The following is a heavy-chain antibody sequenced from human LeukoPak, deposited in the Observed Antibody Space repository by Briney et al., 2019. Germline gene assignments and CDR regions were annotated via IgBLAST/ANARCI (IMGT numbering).Heavy chain of an antibody. CDR1: GGSISSDFY. CDR3: ARAKRDYYYNSGYESYYYYMDV. D-gene: IGHD3-22*01. CDR2: IYRNGDT. V-gene: IGHV4-38-2*02. Sequence: SETLSLTCTVSGGSISSDFYWGWVRQPPGNGLEWIGAIYRNGDTYYNPSLKSRVTISLDTSKNQFSLRLNSVTAADTAVYSCARAKRDYYYNSGYESYYYYMDVWGKGTTVTVSS. J-gene: IGHJ6*03.